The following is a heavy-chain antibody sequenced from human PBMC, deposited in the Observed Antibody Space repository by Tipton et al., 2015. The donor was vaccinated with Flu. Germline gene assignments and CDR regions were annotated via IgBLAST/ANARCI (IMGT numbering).Heavy chain of an antibody. V-gene: IGHV3-43*01. J-gene: IGHJ6*02. D-gene: IGHD2-21*02. Sequence: SLRLSCAASGFSFEDYTMHWVRQAPGKGLEWVSLISWNSDTTYYADSAKGRFTISRDNSKNSLYLHMNSLRTEDTALYYCVKDMGVAAVTEYGLDVWGQGTTVTVSS. CDR2: ISWNSDTT. CDR3: VKDMGVAAVTEYGLDV. CDR1: GFSFEDYT.